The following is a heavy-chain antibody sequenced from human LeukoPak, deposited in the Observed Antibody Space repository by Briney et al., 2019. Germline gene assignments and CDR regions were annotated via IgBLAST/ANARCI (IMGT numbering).Heavy chain of an antibody. CDR2: IIHIFGRA. CDR1: GGTFSSYA. Sequence: ASVKVSCKASGGTFSSYAISWVRQAPGQGLEWMGGIIHIFGRANYAQKFQGRFTITTDESTSTAYMELSSLRSEDTAVYYCARDLDKGLFDYWGQGTLVTVSS. J-gene: IGHJ4*02. CDR3: ARDLDKGLFDY. D-gene: IGHD3-9*01. V-gene: IGHV1-69*05.